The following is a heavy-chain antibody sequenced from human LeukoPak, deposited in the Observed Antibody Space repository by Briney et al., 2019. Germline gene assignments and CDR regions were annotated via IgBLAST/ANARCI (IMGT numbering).Heavy chain of an antibody. V-gene: IGHV3-30*19. D-gene: IGHD3-10*01. CDR2: VEHDGTTK. CDR1: GFTFASLG. J-gene: IGHJ6*03. CDR3: ARDRFGELGYYYYYYYMDV. Sequence: GGSLRLSCTTSGFTFASLGMHWVRQTPGKGLEWVAFVEHDGTTKYYADSVKGRFSISRDNLKNTLFLQMYSLRPDDTARYYCARDRFGELGYYYYYYYMDVWGKGTTVTISS.